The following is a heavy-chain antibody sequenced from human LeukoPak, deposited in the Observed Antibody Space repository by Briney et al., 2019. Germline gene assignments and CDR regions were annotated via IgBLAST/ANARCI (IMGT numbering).Heavy chain of an antibody. Sequence: GGSLRLSCAASGFTFSSYAMSWVRHAPGKGLEWVSAISGSGGSTYYAHSVKGRLTISRDNSKNTLYLQMNSLRAEDTAVYYCAKGDSLFDFWGQGTVVTVSS. D-gene: IGHD3-22*01. J-gene: IGHJ4*02. CDR3: AKGDSLFDF. CDR2: ISGSGGST. V-gene: IGHV3-23*01. CDR1: GFTFSSYA.